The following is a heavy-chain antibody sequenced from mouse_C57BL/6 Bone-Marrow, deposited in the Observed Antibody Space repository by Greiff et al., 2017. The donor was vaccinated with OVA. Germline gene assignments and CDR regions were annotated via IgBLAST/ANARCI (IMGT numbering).Heavy chain of an antibody. CDR1: GYTFTSYW. V-gene: IGHV1-64*01. D-gene: IGHD1-1*01. CDR3: ARRGYGSSSCAY. CDR2: IHPNSGST. J-gene: IGHJ3*01. Sequence: QVQLQQSGAELVKPGASVKLSCKASGYTFTSYWMHWVKQRPGQGLEWIGMIHPNSGSTNYNEKFKSKATLTVDKSSSTAYMQLSSLTSEDSAVYYCARRGYGSSSCAYWGQGTLVTVSA.